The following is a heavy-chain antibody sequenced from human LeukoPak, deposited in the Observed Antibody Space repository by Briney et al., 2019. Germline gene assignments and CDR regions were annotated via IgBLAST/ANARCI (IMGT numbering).Heavy chain of an antibody. Sequence: GGSLRLSCAASGFTISSFEMNWVRQAPGKGLEWISYIGSSGVITYYADSVKGRFTVSRDNAKNSLYLQMDSLRAEDTAVYYCARDVITSPLDCWGQGTLVTVSS. CDR1: GFTISSFE. J-gene: IGHJ4*02. CDR3: ARDVITSPLDC. D-gene: IGHD3-22*01. CDR2: IGSSGVIT. V-gene: IGHV3-48*03.